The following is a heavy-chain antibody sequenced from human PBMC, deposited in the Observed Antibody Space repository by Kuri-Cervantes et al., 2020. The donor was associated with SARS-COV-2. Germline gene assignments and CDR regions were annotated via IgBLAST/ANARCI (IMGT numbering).Heavy chain of an antibody. Sequence: GESLKISCAASGFTFSSYSMNWVRQAPGKGLEWVSSISSSSSYIYYADSVKGRFTISRDNAKNSLYLQMNSLGAEDMALYYCAKGSVADLSTVTNWFDPWGQGTLVTVSS. J-gene: IGHJ5*02. CDR3: AKGSVADLSTVTNWFDP. CDR1: GFTFSSYS. D-gene: IGHD3/OR15-3a*01. CDR2: ISSSSSYI. V-gene: IGHV3-21*04.